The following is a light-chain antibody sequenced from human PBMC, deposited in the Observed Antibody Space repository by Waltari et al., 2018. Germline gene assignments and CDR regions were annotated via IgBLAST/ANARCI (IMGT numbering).Light chain of an antibody. Sequence: QSVLTQPPSASGAPGQRVTISCTGSSSNIGAGYSVSWYQQFPGTAPKLLIYENNKRPSGVSDRFSGSKSGTSASLTITGLQSEDEADYYCSAWDSSLTTVLFGGGTRLTVL. CDR3: SAWDSSLTTVL. V-gene: IGLV1-40*01. J-gene: IGLJ2*01. CDR2: ENN. CDR1: SSNIGAGYS.